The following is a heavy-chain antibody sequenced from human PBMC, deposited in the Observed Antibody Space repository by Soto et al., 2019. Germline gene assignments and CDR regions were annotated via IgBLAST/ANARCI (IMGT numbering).Heavy chain of an antibody. V-gene: IGHV1-3*01. D-gene: IGHD3-10*02. CDR2: INAGNGNT. Sequence: GASVKVSCKASGYTFTSYAMHWVRQAPGQRLEWMGWINAGNGNTKYSQKFQGRVTITRDTSASTAYMELSSLRSEDTAVYYCARFRSYVGGMDVWGQGTTVTVSS. J-gene: IGHJ6*02. CDR3: ARFRSYVGGMDV. CDR1: GYTFTSYA.